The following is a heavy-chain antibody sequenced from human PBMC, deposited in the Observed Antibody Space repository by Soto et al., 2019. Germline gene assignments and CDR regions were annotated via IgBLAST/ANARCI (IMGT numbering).Heavy chain of an antibody. Sequence: QVQLVQSGAEAKKPGASVKVSCKASGYTFSTYGISWVRQAPGQGLEWMGWISVYNGNTNYAQRLQGRVTMTTDTSRSTAYREVRTRRSDATAVYSCARSYYQDITGLGGGDFDYWGQGTPVTVSS. CDR2: ISVYNGNT. CDR1: GYTFSTYG. J-gene: IGHJ4*02. V-gene: IGHV1-18*01. D-gene: IGHD3-16*01. CDR3: ARSYYQDITGLGGGDFDY.